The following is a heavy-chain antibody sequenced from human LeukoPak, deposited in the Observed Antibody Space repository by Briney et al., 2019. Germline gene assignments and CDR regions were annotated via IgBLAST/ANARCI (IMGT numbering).Heavy chain of an antibody. CDR1: GFTFADFS. V-gene: IGHV3-43*01. D-gene: IGHD4-11*01. CDR3: ARQYAPWVKKYYYYGMDV. J-gene: IGHJ6*02. Sequence: PGGSPRLSCAASGFTFADFSMHWVRQVPGKGLEWVSLISWDGGSTFYADSVKGRFTISRDNSKNTLYLQMNSLRAEDTAVYYCARQYAPWVKKYYYYGMDVWGQGTTVTVSS. CDR2: ISWDGGST.